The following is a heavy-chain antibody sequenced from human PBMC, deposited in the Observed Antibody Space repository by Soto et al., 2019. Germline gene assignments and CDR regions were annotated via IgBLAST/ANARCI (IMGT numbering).Heavy chain of an antibody. J-gene: IGHJ6*02. D-gene: IGHD6-13*01. CDR1: GGTFSTYT. CDR3: ARDPSTGVGYYGMDV. V-gene: IGHV1-69*08. Sequence: QVQLVQSGAEVKKPGSSVKVSCKASGGTFSTYTINWVRQAPGQGLEWMGRIIPILDIANYTQKFQGRVTITADKSTSTAYMELSSLRSADTAVYYCARDPSTGVGYYGMDVWGQGTTVTVSS. CDR2: IIPILDIA.